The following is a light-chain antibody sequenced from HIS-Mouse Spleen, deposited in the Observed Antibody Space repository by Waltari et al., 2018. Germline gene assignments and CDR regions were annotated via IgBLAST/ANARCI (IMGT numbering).Light chain of an antibody. V-gene: IGLV4-60*03. CDR1: SGHSSYI. J-gene: IGLJ3*02. CDR3: ETCDSNTWV. Sequence: QPVLTQSSSASASLGSSVKLTCTLSSGHSSYIIAWHQQQPGKAPRYLMKLEGSGSYNKGSGVPYRCSGSSSGADRYLTISNLQSEDEADYYCETCDSNTWVFGGGTKLTVL. CDR2: LEGSGSY.